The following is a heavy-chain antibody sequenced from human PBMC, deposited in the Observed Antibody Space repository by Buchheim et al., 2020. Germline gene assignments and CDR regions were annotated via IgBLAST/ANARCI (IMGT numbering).Heavy chain of an antibody. V-gene: IGHV4-34*12. CDR1: DESFSNNY. Sequence: QVRLQQWGAGLLKPSETLSLTCAVSDESFSNNYWSWIRQAPGKGLEWIGEIFPGGSTHYTSSLKSRVAISIDTSKNQVSLKLHSVTAADTAVYFCARSYSSAWTKNDWLDPWGQGTL. J-gene: IGHJ5*02. CDR2: IFPGGST. CDR3: ARSYSSAWTKNDWLDP. D-gene: IGHD6-25*01.